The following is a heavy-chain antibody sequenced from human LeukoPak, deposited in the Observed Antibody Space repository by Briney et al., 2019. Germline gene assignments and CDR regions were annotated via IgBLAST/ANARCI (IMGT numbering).Heavy chain of an antibody. J-gene: IGHJ3*02. V-gene: IGHV1-2*02. D-gene: IGHD7-27*01. CDR3: VREEDAANWEAHAFDI. CDR1: GYTFTGYY. CDR2: MNPNSGGT. Sequence: ASVKVSCKASGYTFTGYYMHWVRQAPGQGLEWMGCMNPNSGGTNYAQKFQGRVTMTRDTSISTAYMELSRLRSDDTAVYYCVREEDAANWEAHAFDIWGQGTMVTVSS.